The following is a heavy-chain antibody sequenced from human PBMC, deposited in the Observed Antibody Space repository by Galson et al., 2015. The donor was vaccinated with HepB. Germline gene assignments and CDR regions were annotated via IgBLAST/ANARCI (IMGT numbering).Heavy chain of an antibody. CDR1: GFTFSNFW. V-gene: IGHV3-74*01. Sequence: LRLSCAASGFTFSNFWMHWVRQAPGKGLVWLSHINSDGKSTKYLDSVRGRFTISRDNANNTLYLQMTSLRAEDTGVYFCARDNLENQLNWLDPWGRGTLVTVSS. D-gene: IGHD1-1*01. CDR3: ARDNLENQLNWLDP. CDR2: INSDGKST. J-gene: IGHJ5*02.